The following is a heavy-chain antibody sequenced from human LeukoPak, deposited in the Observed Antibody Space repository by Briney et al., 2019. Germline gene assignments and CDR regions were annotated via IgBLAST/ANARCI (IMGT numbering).Heavy chain of an antibody. V-gene: IGHV3-23*01. D-gene: IGHD4-11*01. CDR1: GFTFGDYA. CDR3: ADTVWVSNPRDY. Sequence: GGSLRLSCTASGFTFGDYAMSWVRQAPGKGLEWVSAISGSGGSTYYADSVKGRFTISRDNSKNTLYLQMNSLRAEDTAVYYCADTVWVSNPRDYWGQGTLVTVSS. CDR2: ISGSGGST. J-gene: IGHJ4*02.